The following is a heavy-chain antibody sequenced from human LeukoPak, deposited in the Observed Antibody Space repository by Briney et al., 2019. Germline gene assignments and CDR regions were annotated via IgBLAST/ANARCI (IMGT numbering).Heavy chain of an antibody. CDR2: NNHSGST. CDR1: GGSFSGYY. CDR3: ARQRNRGELLLSDFDY. D-gene: IGHD3-10*01. J-gene: IGHJ4*02. V-gene: IGHV4-34*01. Sequence: PSETLSLTCAVYGGSFSGYYWSWIRQPPGKGLEWIGENNHSGSTNYNPSLKSRVTISVDTSKNQFSLKLSSVTAADTAVYYCARQRNRGELLLSDFDYWGQGTLVTVSS.